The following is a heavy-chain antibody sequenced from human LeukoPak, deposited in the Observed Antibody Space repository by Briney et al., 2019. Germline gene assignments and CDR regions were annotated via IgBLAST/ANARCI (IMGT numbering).Heavy chain of an antibody. Sequence: PGGSLRLSCAASGFTFSSYAMHWVRQAPGKGLEWVAVISYDGSNKYYADSVKGRFTISRDNSKNTLYLQMNSLRAEDTAVYYCARGFLGFYDYVWGSYRYSAFDYWGQGTLVTVSS. CDR1: GFTFSSYA. V-gene: IGHV3-30-3*01. D-gene: IGHD3-16*02. J-gene: IGHJ4*02. CDR3: ARGFLGFYDYVWGSYRYSAFDY. CDR2: ISYDGSNK.